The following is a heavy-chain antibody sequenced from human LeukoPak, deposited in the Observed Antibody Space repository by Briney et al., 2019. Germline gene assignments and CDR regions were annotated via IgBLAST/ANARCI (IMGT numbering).Heavy chain of an antibody. V-gene: IGHV4-39*01. CDR2: IYYSGST. CDR3: ARLSSGAFDI. Sequence: SETLSLTCTVSGGSISSSSYFWGWIRQPPGNELEWIGSIYYSGSTYYNPSLKSRVTISVGTSKNQFSLKLNSVTAADTAVYYCARLSSGAFDIWGQGTMVTVSS. CDR1: GGSISSSSYF. J-gene: IGHJ3*02.